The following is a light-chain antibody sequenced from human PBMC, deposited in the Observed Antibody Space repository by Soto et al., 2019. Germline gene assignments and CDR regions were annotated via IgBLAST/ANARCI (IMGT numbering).Light chain of an antibody. CDR2: NTN. Sequence: QAVVTQEPSFSVSPGGTVTLTCGLSSGSVSSSHYPSWYQQTPGQTPRALIYNTNSRSSGVPDRLSGSILGNKAALTITGAQAEDESDYYCVLYMGTDVLFGGGTKVTVL. V-gene: IGLV8-61*01. J-gene: IGLJ2*01. CDR3: VLYMGTDVL. CDR1: SGSVSSSHY.